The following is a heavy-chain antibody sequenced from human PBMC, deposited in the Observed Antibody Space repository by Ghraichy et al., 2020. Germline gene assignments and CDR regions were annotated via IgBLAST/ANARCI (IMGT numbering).Heavy chain of an antibody. CDR1: GGSFSGYY. Sequence: SETLSLTCAVYGGSFSGYYWSWIRQPPGKRLGWIGEINHSGSTNYNPSLKSRVTISVDTSKNQFSLKLSSVTAADTAVYYCARRGSWPYYYYYMDVWGKGTTVTVSS. CDR3: ARRGSWPYYYYYMDV. D-gene: IGHD6-13*01. J-gene: IGHJ6*03. V-gene: IGHV4-34*01. CDR2: INHSGST.